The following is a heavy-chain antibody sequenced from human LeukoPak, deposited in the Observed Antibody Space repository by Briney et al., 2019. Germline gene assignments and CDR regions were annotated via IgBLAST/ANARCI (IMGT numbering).Heavy chain of an antibody. Sequence: GASVKVSCKATGYTVASYGISWVRQAPGQGPEWMGWISAYNGYTNYAQKFQGRVTMTTDTSTNTAYMELRSLRSDDTAVYYCARNGSGWYFLDCWGQGTLVTVSS. V-gene: IGHV1-18*01. D-gene: IGHD6-19*01. CDR3: ARNGSGWYFLDC. CDR1: GYTVASYG. J-gene: IGHJ4*02. CDR2: ISAYNGYT.